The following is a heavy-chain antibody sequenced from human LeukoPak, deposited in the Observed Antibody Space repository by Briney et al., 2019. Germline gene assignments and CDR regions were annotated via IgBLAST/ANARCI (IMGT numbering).Heavy chain of an antibody. CDR1: GFTFSSYS. Sequence: GGSLRLSCAGSGFTFSSYSMHWVRQAPGKGLEGVAVISYDGSSKYYADSVKGRFTISRDNSKNTLYLQMNSLRAEDTAVYYCARVLRYCSGGNCYSGGLGYMDVWGKGTTVTISS. V-gene: IGHV3-30*03. CDR3: ARVLRYCSGGNCYSGGLGYMDV. D-gene: IGHD2-15*01. J-gene: IGHJ6*03. CDR2: ISYDGSSK.